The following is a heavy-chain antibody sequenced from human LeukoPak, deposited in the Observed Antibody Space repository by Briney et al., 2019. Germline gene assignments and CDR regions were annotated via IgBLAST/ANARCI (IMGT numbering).Heavy chain of an antibody. CDR3: AKTAPRSIQVWDF. D-gene: IGHD5-18*01. V-gene: IGHV3-30*02. J-gene: IGHJ4*02. CDR1: GFTFSRFG. CDR2: MRYDGSNK. Sequence: GGSLRLSCAASGFTFSRFGMHWVRQAPDKGLEWVAFMRYDGSNKYYADSVKGRFTISRDNSKNTLYLQMNSLRAEDTAVYYCAKTAPRSIQVWDFWGQGTLVTVSS.